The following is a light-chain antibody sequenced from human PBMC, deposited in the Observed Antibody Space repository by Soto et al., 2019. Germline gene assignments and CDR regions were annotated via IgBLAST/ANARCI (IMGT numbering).Light chain of an antibody. Sequence: QSALTQPASVSGSPGQSITISCTGTSSDIGGYNYVSWYQHHPGKAPKLMIYEVSNRPSGVSNRFSGSKSGNTASLTISGLQAEDEADYYCQSFDGTTLVFGGGTKLTVL. CDR3: QSFDGTTLV. V-gene: IGLV2-14*01. CDR2: EVS. CDR1: SSDIGGYNY. J-gene: IGLJ3*02.